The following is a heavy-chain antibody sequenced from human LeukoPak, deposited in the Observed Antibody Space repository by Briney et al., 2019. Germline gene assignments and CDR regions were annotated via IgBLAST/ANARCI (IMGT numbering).Heavy chain of an antibody. Sequence: GGFLRLSCAASGFTFSSYAMSWVRQAPGKGLEWVSAISGSGGSTYYADSVKGRFTISRDNSKNTLYLQMNSLRAEDTALYYCAKGSGYTSSRYYMDVWGKGTTVTVSS. CDR3: AKGSGYTSSRYYMDV. CDR2: ISGSGGST. J-gene: IGHJ6*03. CDR1: GFTFSSYA. V-gene: IGHV3-23*01. D-gene: IGHD6-13*01.